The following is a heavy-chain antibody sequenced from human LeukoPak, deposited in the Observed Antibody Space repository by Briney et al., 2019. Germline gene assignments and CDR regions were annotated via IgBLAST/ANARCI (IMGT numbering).Heavy chain of an antibody. V-gene: IGHV1-18*01. D-gene: IGHD6-13*01. CDR3: ARDRGLPAAGGGWFDP. Sequence: GASVKVSCKASGYTFTSYGISWVRQAPGQGLEWMGWISAHNGNTNYAQKLQGRVTMTTDTSTSTAYMELRSLRSDDTAVYYCARDRGLPAAGGGWFDPWGQGTLVTVSS. CDR2: ISAHNGNT. CDR1: GYTFTSYG. J-gene: IGHJ5*02.